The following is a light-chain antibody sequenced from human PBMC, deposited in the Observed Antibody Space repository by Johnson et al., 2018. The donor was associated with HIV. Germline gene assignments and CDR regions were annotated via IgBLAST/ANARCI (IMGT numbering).Light chain of an antibody. CDR1: SSNIVNNY. CDR2: ENN. Sequence: QSVLTQPPSVSAAPGQKVTISCSGSSSNIVNNYVSWYQQLPGTAPKLLIYENNKLPSGIPDRFSGSKSGTSATLGITGLQTGDEADYYCGTWDSSLSAYVFRTGTKVTVL. J-gene: IGLJ1*01. CDR3: GTWDSSLSAYV. V-gene: IGLV1-51*02.